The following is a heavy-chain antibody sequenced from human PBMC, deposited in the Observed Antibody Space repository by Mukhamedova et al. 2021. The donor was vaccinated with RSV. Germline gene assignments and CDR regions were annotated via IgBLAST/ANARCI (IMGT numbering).Heavy chain of an antibody. J-gene: IGHJ6*01. D-gene: IGHD3-22*01. CDR3: AREREGRNYYDSSGYPYYYYGM. CDR2: INPNSGGT. Sequence: HWVRQAPGQGLEWMGWINPNSGGTNYAQKFQGRDTMTRDTSISTAYMELSRLRSDDTAVYYCAREREGRNYYDSSGYPYYYYGM. V-gene: IGHV1-2*02.